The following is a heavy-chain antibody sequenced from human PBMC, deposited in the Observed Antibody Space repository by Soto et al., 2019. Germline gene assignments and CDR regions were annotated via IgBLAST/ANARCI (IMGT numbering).Heavy chain of an antibody. CDR1: GIEFSNYA. V-gene: IGHV3-23*01. CDR3: AKDGNWLDVYFDV. J-gene: IGHJ4*02. CDR2: SSASGRSR. Sequence: GGSLRLSCVASGIEFSNYAMSWVRQAPGKGLEWVSISSASGRSRYHADSVEGRFTISRDNSKNTLYLHMTNLRAEDTAVYYCAKDGNWLDVYFDVWGQGTPVTVSS. D-gene: IGHD6-19*01.